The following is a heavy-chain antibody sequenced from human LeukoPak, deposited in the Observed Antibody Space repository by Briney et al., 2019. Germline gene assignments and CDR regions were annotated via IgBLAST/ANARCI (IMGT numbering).Heavy chain of an antibody. CDR2: IIPIFGTA. CDR3: ARTYDFGRGPPGDAFDN. CDR1: GGTFSSYA. V-gene: IGHV1-69*05. Sequence: GASVKVSCKASGGTFSSYAISWVRQAPGQGLEWMGGIIPIFGTANYAQKFQGRVTFTTDESTSTAYMELSSLRVDDTAVYYCARTYDFGRGPPGDAFDNWGPGTWVIVSS. D-gene: IGHD3-3*01. J-gene: IGHJ3*02.